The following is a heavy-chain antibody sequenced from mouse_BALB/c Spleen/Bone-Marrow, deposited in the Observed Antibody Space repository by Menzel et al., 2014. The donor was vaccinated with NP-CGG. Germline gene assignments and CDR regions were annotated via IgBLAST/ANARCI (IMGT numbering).Heavy chain of an antibody. CDR2: INPDNGSI. CDR1: GYTFTDYN. Sequence: EVKLQESGPELVKPGSSVKIPCKASGYTFTDYNMDWVKQSQGKSLEWIGQINPDNGSIFYNQKFKGKATLTVDESCSTAYMEVRSLTSEDTAVYYCARYLYDGFDYWGQGTTLTVSS. D-gene: IGHD2-12*01. V-gene: IGHV1-18*01. CDR3: ARYLYDGFDY. J-gene: IGHJ2*01.